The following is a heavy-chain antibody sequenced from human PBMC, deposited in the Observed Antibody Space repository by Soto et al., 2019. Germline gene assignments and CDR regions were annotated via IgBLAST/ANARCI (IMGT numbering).Heavy chain of an antibody. CDR2: IIPIFGTA. V-gene: IGHV1-69*01. J-gene: IGHJ6*02. CDR1: GGTFSSYA. Sequence: QVQLVQSGAEVKKPGSSVKVSCKASGGTFSSYAISWVRQAPGQGLEWMGGIIPIFGTANYAQKFQGRVTITEDESTCTAYMELSSLRSEDTAVYYCARVAPPSVVVPAATPYGMGVWGQGTTVTASS. D-gene: IGHD2-2*01. CDR3: ARVAPPSVVVPAATPYGMGV.